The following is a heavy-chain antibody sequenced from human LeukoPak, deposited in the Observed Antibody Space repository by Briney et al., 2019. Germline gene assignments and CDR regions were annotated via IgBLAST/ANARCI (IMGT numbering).Heavy chain of an antibody. CDR3: ARDMDSSGQNYYYMDV. CDR1: GGSINSDY. CDR2: IYYSGGT. J-gene: IGHJ6*03. V-gene: IGHV4-59*01. Sequence: SETLSLTCSVSGGSINSDYWGWIRQPPGKGLEWIGYIYYSGGTTYNPSLKSRVTISVDRSKNQFSLKLTSVTAADTAVYYCARDMDSSGQNYYYMDVWGKGTTVTVSS. D-gene: IGHD6-6*01.